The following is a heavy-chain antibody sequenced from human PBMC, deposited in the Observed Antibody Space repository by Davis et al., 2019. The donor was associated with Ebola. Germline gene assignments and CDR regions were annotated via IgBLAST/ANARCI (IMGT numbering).Heavy chain of an antibody. Sequence: SETLSLTCAVYGGSFSGYYWSWIRQPPGKGLEWIGEINHSGSTNYNPSLKSRVTISVDTSKNQFSLKLSSVTAADTAVYYCARVPSLGWELRHWGQGTLVTVSS. D-gene: IGHD1-26*01. CDR2: INHSGST. V-gene: IGHV4-34*01. J-gene: IGHJ4*02. CDR1: GGSFSGYY. CDR3: ARVPSLGWELRH.